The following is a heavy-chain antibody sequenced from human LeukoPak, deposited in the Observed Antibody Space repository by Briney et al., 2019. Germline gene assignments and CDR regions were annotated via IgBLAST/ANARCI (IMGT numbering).Heavy chain of an antibody. CDR1: GYTFTDYY. CDR3: ARGHSGDGYHFDY. CDR2: INPTSGGT. D-gene: IGHD2-21*01. Sequence: ASVNVSCKASGYTFTDYYVNWVRQAPGQGLEWVGWINPTSGGTSYAQKFQGRVTLTRDTSINTAYMDLSSLRYDDTAIYYCARGHSGDGYHFDYWGQGTLVAVSS. V-gene: IGHV1-2*02. J-gene: IGHJ4*02.